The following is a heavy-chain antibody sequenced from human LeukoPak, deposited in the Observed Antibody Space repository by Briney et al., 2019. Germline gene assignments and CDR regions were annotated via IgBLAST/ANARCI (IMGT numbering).Heavy chain of an antibody. J-gene: IGHJ4*02. CDR3: ASHHWGWAPEV. CDR2: IYHSGST. Sequence: PSETLSLTCAVSGGSISSGGYSWSWIRQPPGKGLEWIGYIYHSGSTYYNPSLKSRVTISVDRSKNQFSLKLSSVTAADTAVYYCASHHWGWAPEVWGQGTLVTVSS. D-gene: IGHD7-27*01. CDR1: GGSISSGGYS. V-gene: IGHV4-30-2*01.